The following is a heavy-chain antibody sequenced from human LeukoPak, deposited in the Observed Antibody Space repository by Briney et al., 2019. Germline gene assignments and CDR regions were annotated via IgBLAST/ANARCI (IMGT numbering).Heavy chain of an antibody. CDR2: ITGTGGK. J-gene: IGHJ4*02. D-gene: IGHD2-15*01. CDR3: AKDYCRDGNCPFPFLDS. Sequence: GGSLRFSCAVSGFTLTNHGVSWVRQAPGKGLEWVSIITGTGGKYYGDSVKGRFVLSRDNSKNTVYMQMSSLRAEDTATYYCAKDYCRDGNCPFPFLDSWGQGTQVTVSS. V-gene: IGHV3-23*01. CDR1: GFTLTNHG.